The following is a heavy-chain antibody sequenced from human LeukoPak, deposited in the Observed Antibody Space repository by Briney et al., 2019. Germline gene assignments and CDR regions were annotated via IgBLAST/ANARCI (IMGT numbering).Heavy chain of an antibody. Sequence: LRLSCAASGFTFSSYAMSWIRQPPGKGLEWIGYIYHSGSTYYNPSLKSRVTISVDRSKNQFSLKLSSVTAADTAVYYCARTFSGYYDYWGQGTLVTVSS. J-gene: IGHJ4*02. V-gene: IGHV4-30-2*01. D-gene: IGHD3-22*01. CDR2: IYHSGST. CDR1: GFTFSSYA. CDR3: ARTFSGYYDY.